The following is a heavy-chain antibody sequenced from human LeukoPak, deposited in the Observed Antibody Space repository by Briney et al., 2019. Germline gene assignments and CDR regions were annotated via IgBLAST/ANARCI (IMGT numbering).Heavy chain of an antibody. D-gene: IGHD6-19*01. CDR2: IYYSGTT. J-gene: IGHJ3*02. CDR3: VRTYSIGWSLGVFDI. Sequence: SETLSLTCTVSGGSISSYYWSWIRQPPGKGLEWVGGIYYSGTTYYSPSLKSRVTISVDMSKNQFSLRLSSVTAADTAVYYCVRTYSIGWSLGVFDIWGQGTRVTVSS. V-gene: IGHV4-59*05. CDR1: GGSISSYY.